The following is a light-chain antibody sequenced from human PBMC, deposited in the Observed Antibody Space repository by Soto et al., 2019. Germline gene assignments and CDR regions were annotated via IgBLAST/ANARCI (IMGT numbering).Light chain of an antibody. CDR1: QDISNY. J-gene: IGKJ5*01. Sequence: DIQMTQSPSSLSASVGDRVTITCRASQDISNYLAWYQQKPGKVPKLLIYTASALPRGVPSRFSGSGSGTEFSLTITSLQPEDFATYYCQQLFDSPITFGQGTRLEI. CDR2: TAS. CDR3: QQLFDSPIT. V-gene: IGKV1-9*01.